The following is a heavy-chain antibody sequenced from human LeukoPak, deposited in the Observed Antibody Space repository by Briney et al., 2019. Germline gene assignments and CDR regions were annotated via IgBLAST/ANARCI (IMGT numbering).Heavy chain of an antibody. Sequence: PGGSLRLSCAASGFTFSSYAMSWVRQAPGKGLEWVSAISGSGGSTHYADSVKGRFTISRDNSKNTLYLQMKSLRVEDTAVYFCVPQETTVTTFWGQGTLVTVSS. CDR1: GFTFSSYA. CDR3: VPQETTVTTF. D-gene: IGHD4-17*01. J-gene: IGHJ4*02. V-gene: IGHV3-23*01. CDR2: ISGSGGST.